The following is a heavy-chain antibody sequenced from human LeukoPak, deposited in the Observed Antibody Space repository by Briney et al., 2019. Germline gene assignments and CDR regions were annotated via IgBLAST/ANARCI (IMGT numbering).Heavy chain of an antibody. V-gene: IGHV4-39*01. CDR3: ARLPRANYYYYYMDV. CDR1: GGSISSSSYY. CDR2: IYYSGST. Sequence: SETLSLTCTVSGGSISSSSYYWGWIRQPPGKGLEWIGSIYYSGSTYYNPSLKSRVTISVDTSKNQFSLKLSSVTAADTAVYYCARLPRANYYYYYMDVWGKGTTVTVSS. J-gene: IGHJ6*03.